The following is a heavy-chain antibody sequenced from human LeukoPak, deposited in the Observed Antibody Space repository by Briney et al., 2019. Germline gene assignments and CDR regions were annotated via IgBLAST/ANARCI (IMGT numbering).Heavy chain of an antibody. D-gene: IGHD6-19*01. Sequence: GGSLRLSCAASGFTFSSYSMNWVRQAPGKGLEWVSSISSSSSYIYYADSVKGRFTISRDNAKNSLYPQMNSLRAEATAVYYCARPGIAVAGSYYYYYYMDVWGKGTTVTVSS. J-gene: IGHJ6*03. CDR2: ISSSSSYI. V-gene: IGHV3-21*01. CDR3: ARPGIAVAGSYYYYYYMDV. CDR1: GFTFSSYS.